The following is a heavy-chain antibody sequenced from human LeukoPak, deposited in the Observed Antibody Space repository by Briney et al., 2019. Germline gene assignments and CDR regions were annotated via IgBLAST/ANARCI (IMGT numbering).Heavy chain of an antibody. Sequence: GSLRLSCAASGFTFSDYYMSWIRQPPGKGLEWIGEIHYTGSINYTPSLKSRVTISIDKSKNQFSLNLSSVTAADTAVYYCARGPPYSITWSNWFDPWGQGILVTVSS. D-gene: IGHD6-13*01. V-gene: IGHV4-34*01. CDR3: ARGPPYSITWSNWFDP. J-gene: IGHJ5*02. CDR2: IHYTGSI. CDR1: GFTFSDYY.